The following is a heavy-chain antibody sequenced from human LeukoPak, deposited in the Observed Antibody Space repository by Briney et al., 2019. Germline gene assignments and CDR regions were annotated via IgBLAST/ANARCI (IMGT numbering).Heavy chain of an antibody. CDR1: GYTFTSYD. CDR3: ARAPIGGRYFDWLSQKYFDY. J-gene: IGHJ4*02. Sequence: ASVKVSCKASGYTFTSYDITWVRQATGQGLEWMGWMNPNSGNTGYAQKFQGRVTMTRNTSISTAYMELSSLRSEDTAVYYCARAPIGGRYFDWLSQKYFDYWGQGTLVTVSS. D-gene: IGHD3-9*01. CDR2: MNPNSGNT. V-gene: IGHV1-8*01.